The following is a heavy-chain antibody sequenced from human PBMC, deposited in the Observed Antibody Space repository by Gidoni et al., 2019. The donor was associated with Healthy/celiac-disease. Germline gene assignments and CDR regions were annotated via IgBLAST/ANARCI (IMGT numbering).Heavy chain of an antibody. CDR3: AREGVVPAAIPTILDYYYGMDV. D-gene: IGHD2-2*02. Sequence: EVQLVASGGGLVQHGGSLRLSCAASGCTFSSYELNWVRPAPRKGLEWVSYISSSGSTIVYADSLKGRFTISRDNAKNSLYLQMNSLRAEDTAVYYCAREGVVPAAIPTILDYYYGMDVWGQGTTVTVSS. J-gene: IGHJ6*02. CDR2: ISSSGSTI. CDR1: GCTFSSYE. V-gene: IGHV3-48*03.